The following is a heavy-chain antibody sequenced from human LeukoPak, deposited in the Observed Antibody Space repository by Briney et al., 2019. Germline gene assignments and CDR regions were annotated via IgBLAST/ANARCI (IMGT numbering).Heavy chain of an antibody. V-gene: IGHV4-59*08. Sequence: SETLSLTCTVPGGSISSYYWSWIRQPPGKGLEWIGYIYYSGSTNYNPSLKSRVTISVDTSKNQFSLKLSSVTAADTAVYYCARTWFGELRSWFDPWGQGTLVTVSS. J-gene: IGHJ5*02. CDR1: GGSISSYY. D-gene: IGHD3-10*01. CDR3: ARTWFGELRSWFDP. CDR2: IYYSGST.